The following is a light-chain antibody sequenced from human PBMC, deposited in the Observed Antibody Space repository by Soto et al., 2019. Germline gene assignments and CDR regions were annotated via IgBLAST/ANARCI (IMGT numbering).Light chain of an antibody. V-gene: IGLV2-14*01. CDR3: SSQTSSSTPLV. J-gene: IGLJ1*01. CDR1: SSDVGGYDS. CDR2: EVS. Sequence: QSALTQPASVSGSPGQSITISCTGTSSDVGGYDSVSWYQQHPGKAPKLMIYEVSNRPSGVSNRFSGSKSDNTASLTISGLQTEDEADYYCSSQTSSSTPLVFGTGTQLTVL.